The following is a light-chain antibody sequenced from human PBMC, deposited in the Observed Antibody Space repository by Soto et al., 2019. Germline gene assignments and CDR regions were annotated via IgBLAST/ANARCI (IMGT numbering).Light chain of an antibody. CDR2: EVN. V-gene: IGLV2-14*01. Sequence: QSVLTQPASVSGSPGQSITISCTGTSSDVGGYNYVSWYQQHPGNAPRLMIYEVNNRPSGVPNRFSGSKSGNTASLTISGIQAQDEADYYCSSKTSSRTPFVFGTGTKVTV. CDR1: SSDVGGYNY. J-gene: IGLJ1*01. CDR3: SSKTSSRTPFV.